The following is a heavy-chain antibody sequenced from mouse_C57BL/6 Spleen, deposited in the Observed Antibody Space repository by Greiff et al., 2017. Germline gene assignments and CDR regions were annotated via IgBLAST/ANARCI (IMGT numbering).Heavy chain of an antibody. V-gene: IGHV1-82*01. J-gene: IGHJ2*01. Sequence: VQLQESGPELVKPGASVKISCKASGYAFSSSWMNWVKQRPGKGLEWIGRIYPGDGDTNYNGKSKGKATLTADKSSSTAYMQLSSLTSDDSAVYFCARTVVAYYFDCWGQGTTLTVSS. CDR3: ARTVVAYYFDC. D-gene: IGHD1-1*01. CDR1: GYAFSSSW. CDR2: IYPGDGDT.